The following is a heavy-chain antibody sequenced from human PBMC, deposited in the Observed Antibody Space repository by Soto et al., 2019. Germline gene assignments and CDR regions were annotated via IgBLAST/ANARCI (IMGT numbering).Heavy chain of an antibody. V-gene: IGHV1-46*01. D-gene: IGHD1-26*01. J-gene: IGHJ6*02. CDR3: ARSQVGRPLDV. Sequence: ASVKVSCKASRYTCTNFYIHWLLQAPGQGLDWMGIINPSGGSTTYPQKFQGRVTMTRDTSTSTAHMELITLRSEDTAVYYCARSQVGRPLDVWGPGTTVTVSS. CDR2: INPSGGST. CDR1: RYTCTNFY.